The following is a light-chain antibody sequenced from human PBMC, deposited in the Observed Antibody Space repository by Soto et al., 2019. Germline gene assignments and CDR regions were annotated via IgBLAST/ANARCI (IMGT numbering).Light chain of an antibody. CDR1: SSDIGAYNY. V-gene: IGLV2-14*01. CDR3: SSFTSSSTDV. CDR2: DVS. J-gene: IGLJ1*01. Sequence: QAVVTQPASVSGSPGQSIAISCTGTSSDIGAYNYVSWYQQYPGKAPKLMIYDVSNRPSGVSDRFSGSKSGNTASLTISGLQAEDEAEYYCSSFTSSSTDVFGTGTKVTVL.